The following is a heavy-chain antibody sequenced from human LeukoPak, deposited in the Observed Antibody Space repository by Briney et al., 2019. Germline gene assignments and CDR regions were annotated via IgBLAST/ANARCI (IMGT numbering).Heavy chain of an antibody. Sequence: ASVKVSCKASGYRFTTYYIHWVRQAPGQGPEWMGLINPGDGGTSDAQKFQDRITMTRDTSTSTVYMELNSLRSEDTAVYYCARDYGDSSGYNDYWGQGTLVTVSS. J-gene: IGHJ4*02. CDR2: INPGDGGT. D-gene: IGHD3-22*01. CDR1: GYRFTTYY. CDR3: ARDYGDSSGYNDY. V-gene: IGHV1-46*01.